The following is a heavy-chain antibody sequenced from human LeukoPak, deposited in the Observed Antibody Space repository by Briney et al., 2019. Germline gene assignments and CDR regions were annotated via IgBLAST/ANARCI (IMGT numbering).Heavy chain of an antibody. D-gene: IGHD6-19*01. V-gene: IGHV3-23*01. J-gene: IGHJ4*02. CDR2: ISGSGGST. Sequence: GGSLRLSCAASGFTFSSYAMSWVRQAPGKGLEWVSAISGSGGSTYYADSVKGRFTISRDNSKNTLYLQMNSLRAEDTAVYYCAKLSSSGWYGPYYFDYWGQGTLVTVSS. CDR1: GFTFSSYA. CDR3: AKLSSSGWYGPYYFDY.